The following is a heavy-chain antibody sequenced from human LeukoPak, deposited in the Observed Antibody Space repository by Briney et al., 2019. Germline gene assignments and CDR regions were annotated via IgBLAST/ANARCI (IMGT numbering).Heavy chain of an antibody. CDR2: ISGSGGST. V-gene: IGHV3-23*01. Sequence: PGGSLRLSCAASGFTFSSYSMNWVRQAPGKGLEWVSAISGSGGSTYYADSVKGRFTISRDSSKNTLYLQMNSLRAEDTAVYYCAKGSIAAAYGFNWFDPWGQGTLVTVSS. CDR3: AKGSIAAAYGFNWFDP. J-gene: IGHJ5*02. CDR1: GFTFSSYS. D-gene: IGHD6-13*01.